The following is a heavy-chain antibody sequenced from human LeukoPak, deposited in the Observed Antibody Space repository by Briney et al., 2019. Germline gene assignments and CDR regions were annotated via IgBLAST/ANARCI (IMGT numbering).Heavy chain of an antibody. Sequence: GGSLRLSCAASGFTFSSYSMNWVRQAPGKGLEWVSSISSSSSYIYYADSVKGRFTISRDNAKNSLYLQMNSLRAEDTAVYYCARTIRNDVGDYFDYWGQGTLVTVSS. D-gene: IGHD1-1*01. CDR2: ISSSSSYI. J-gene: IGHJ4*02. V-gene: IGHV3-21*01. CDR1: GFTFSSYS. CDR3: ARTIRNDVGDYFDY.